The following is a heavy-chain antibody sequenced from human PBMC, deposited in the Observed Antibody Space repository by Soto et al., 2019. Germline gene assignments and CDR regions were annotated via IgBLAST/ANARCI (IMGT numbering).Heavy chain of an antibody. D-gene: IGHD6-13*01. CDR3: GRGGSWAKVDS. Sequence: SVKVSCKDSGVTLKNSALSWVRQAPGQGLEWMGGIIPVFGPALYAQKFQGRVTITADESTNTAFLDVSSLRSEEAAVYYCGRGGSWAKVDSWGPGTLVTVSS. J-gene: IGHJ4*02. CDR1: GVTLKNSA. V-gene: IGHV1-69*13. CDR2: IIPVFGPA.